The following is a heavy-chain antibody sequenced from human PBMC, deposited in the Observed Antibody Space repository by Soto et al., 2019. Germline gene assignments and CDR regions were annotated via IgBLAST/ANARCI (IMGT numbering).Heavy chain of an antibody. CDR1: GYTFTNHY. V-gene: IGHV1-46*01. CDR2: INPSGGKT. D-gene: IGHD3-10*01. Sequence: ASVKVSCKASGYTFTNHYIHWVRQGPGQGPEWMGTINPSGGKTDYAQKCEGRVTLTSDTPTSTVYMELRSLRSEDTAIYYCARDEYHYGSGSSYSTLDDWG. CDR3: ARDEYHYGSGSSYSTLDD. J-gene: IGHJ4*01.